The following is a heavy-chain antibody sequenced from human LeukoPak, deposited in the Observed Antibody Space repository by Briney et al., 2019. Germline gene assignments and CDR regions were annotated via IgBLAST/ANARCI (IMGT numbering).Heavy chain of an antibody. V-gene: IGHV1-18*01. Sequence: ASVKVSCTASGYTFTSYGISWVRQAPGQGLEWMGLISAYNGNTNYAQKLQGRVTMTTDTSTSTAYMELRSLRSDDTAVYYCARARWAMVRGVSPVDYWGQGTLVTVSS. CDR3: ARARWAMVRGVSPVDY. D-gene: IGHD3-10*01. CDR1: GYTFTSYG. CDR2: ISAYNGNT. J-gene: IGHJ4*02.